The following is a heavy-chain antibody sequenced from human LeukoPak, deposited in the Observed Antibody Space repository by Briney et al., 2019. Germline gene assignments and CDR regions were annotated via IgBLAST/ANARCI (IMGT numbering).Heavy chain of an antibody. D-gene: IGHD6-19*01. CDR1: GYTLTEFS. CDR3: ATGLGWAGQGNWFDP. V-gene: IGHV1-24*01. J-gene: IGHJ5*02. CDR2: FDPEDGET. Sequence: ASVKVSCKVSGYTLTEFSMHWVRQAPGKGLEWMGGFDPEDGETIYAQKFQGRVTMTEDTSTDTAYMELSSLRSEDTAVYYCATGLGWAGQGNWFDPWGQGTLVTVSS.